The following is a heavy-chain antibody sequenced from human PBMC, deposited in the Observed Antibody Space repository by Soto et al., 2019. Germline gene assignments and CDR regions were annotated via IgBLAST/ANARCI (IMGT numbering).Heavy chain of an antibody. D-gene: IGHD2-15*01. CDR1: GGSISRYY. V-gene: IGHV4-59*01. J-gene: IGHJ6*03. CDR2: IYYSGST. CDR3: ARDQFAGYCSGGSCYDYYYMDV. Sequence: SETLSLTCTVSGGSISRYYWSWIRQPPGKGLEWIGYIYYSGSTNYNPSLKSRVTISVDTSKNQFSLKLSSVTAADTAVYYCARDQFAGYCSGGSCYDYYYMDVWGKGTTVTVSS.